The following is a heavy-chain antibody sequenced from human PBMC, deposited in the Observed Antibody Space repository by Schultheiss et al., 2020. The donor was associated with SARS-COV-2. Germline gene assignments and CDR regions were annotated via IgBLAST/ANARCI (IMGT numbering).Heavy chain of an antibody. CDR1: GGSFSDYY. J-gene: IGHJ4*02. Sequence: SETLSLTCAVYGGSFSDYYWNWIRQPPGKGLEWIGEINHSGSTNYNPSLKSRVTISVDTSKNQFSLKLSSMTAADTAVYYCARGEMGATEKGDCDYWGQGTLVTVSS. V-gene: IGHV4-34*01. CDR2: INHSGST. D-gene: IGHD1-26*01. CDR3: ARGEMGATEKGDCDY.